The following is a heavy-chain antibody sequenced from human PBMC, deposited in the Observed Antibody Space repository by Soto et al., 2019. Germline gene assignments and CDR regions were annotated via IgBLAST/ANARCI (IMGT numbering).Heavy chain of an antibody. Sequence: QVTLKESGPVLVKPTETLTLTCTVSGFSLSNARMGVSWIRQPPGKALEWLAHIFSNDEKSYSTSLKSRLTISKDTSKSQVVLTMTNMDPVDTATYYCARILPLRYFYWDRGAFDIWGQGTMVTVSS. CDR1: GFSLSNARMG. CDR3: ARILPLRYFYWDRGAFDI. V-gene: IGHV2-26*01. CDR2: IFSNDEK. D-gene: IGHD3-9*01. J-gene: IGHJ3*02.